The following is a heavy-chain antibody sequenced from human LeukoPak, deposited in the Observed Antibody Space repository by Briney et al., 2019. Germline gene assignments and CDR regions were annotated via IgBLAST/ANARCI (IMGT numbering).Heavy chain of an antibody. D-gene: IGHD5-12*01. Sequence: GGSLRLSCAASGFTFTIYWMTWVRQAPGKGLEWVATIKEDGSEKYYVESVKGRFTISRDNAENSLYLQMNSLRAEDTALYYCAREVATEYYYYFMDVWGKGTTVTVSS. CDR1: GFTFTIYW. V-gene: IGHV3-7*03. CDR2: IKEDGSEK. CDR3: AREVATEYYYYFMDV. J-gene: IGHJ6*03.